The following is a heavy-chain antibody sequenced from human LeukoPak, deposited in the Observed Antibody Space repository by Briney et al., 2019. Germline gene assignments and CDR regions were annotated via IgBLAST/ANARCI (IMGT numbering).Heavy chain of an antibody. CDR3: ARGGGIYGLWDY. V-gene: IGHV3-74*03. CDR1: GFTFSSYW. CDR2: IYSDGSSY. J-gene: IGHJ4*02. Sequence: GGSLRLSCAASGFTFSSYWMHWVRQAPGKGLVWVSRIYSDGSSYTADSVKGRFTISRDNAKDTLYLQMNSLRVEDTAVYYCARGGGIYGLWDYWGQGTLVTVSS. D-gene: IGHD1-26*01.